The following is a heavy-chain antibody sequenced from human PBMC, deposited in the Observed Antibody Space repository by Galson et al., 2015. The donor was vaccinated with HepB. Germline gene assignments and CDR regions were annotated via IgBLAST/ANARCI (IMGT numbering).Heavy chain of an antibody. J-gene: IGHJ3*02. D-gene: IGHD6-13*01. Sequence: SVKVSCKASGYTFTSYGISWVRQAPGQGLEWMGWISAYNGNTNYAQKLQGRVTMTTDTSTSTAYMELRSLRSDDTAVYYCARDRYSNHWGAFDIWGQGTMVTVSS. V-gene: IGHV1-18*04. CDR1: GYTFTSYG. CDR3: ARDRYSNHWGAFDI. CDR2: ISAYNGNT.